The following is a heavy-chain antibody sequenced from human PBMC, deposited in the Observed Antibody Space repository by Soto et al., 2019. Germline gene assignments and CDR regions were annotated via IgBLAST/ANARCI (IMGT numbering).Heavy chain of an antibody. J-gene: IGHJ1*01. CDR3: ARDYYDSSGYYSYFQH. V-gene: IGHV4-59*01. CDR2: IYYSGST. D-gene: IGHD3-22*01. Sequence: SETLSLTCTVSGGSISSYYWSWIRQPPGKGLEWIGYIYYSGSTNYNPSLKSRVTISVDTSKNQFSLKLSSVTAADTAVYYCARDYYDSSGYYSYFQHWGQGTLVTVSS. CDR1: GGSISSYY.